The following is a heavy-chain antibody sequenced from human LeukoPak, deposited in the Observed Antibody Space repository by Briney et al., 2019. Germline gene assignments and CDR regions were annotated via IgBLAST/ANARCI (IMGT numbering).Heavy chain of an antibody. CDR1: GGSFSGYS. D-gene: IGHD3-22*01. V-gene: IGHV4-34*01. CDR3: ARGPYYYDSSGYLNY. Sequence: PSETLSLTCAAYGGSFSGYSWSWIRQPPGKGLEWIGEINHSGSTNYNPSLKSRVTLSVDTSKNQFSLKLSSVTAADTAVYYCARGPYYYDSSGYLNYWGQGTLVTVSS. CDR2: INHSGST. J-gene: IGHJ4*02.